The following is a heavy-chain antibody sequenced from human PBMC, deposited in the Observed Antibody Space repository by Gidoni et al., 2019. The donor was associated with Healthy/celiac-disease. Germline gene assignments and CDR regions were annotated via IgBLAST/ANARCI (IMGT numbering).Heavy chain of an antibody. CDR3: ITDY. V-gene: IGHV5-51*01. Sequence: EEQLVQSGAEVKKPGESLKISCKGSGYSFTSYWIGWVRQMPGKGLEWMGIIYPGDSDTRYSPSFQGQVTISADKSISTAMYYCARLLHGSEQLVEQITDYWGQGTLVTVSS. CDR2: IYPGDSDT. J-gene: IGHJ4*02. D-gene: IGHD6-6*01. CDR1: GYSFTSYW.